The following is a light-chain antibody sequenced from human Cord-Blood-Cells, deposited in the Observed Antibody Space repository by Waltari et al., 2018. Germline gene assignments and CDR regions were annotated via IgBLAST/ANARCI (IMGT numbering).Light chain of an antibody. CDR2: GKN. CDR1: SLRSYY. V-gene: IGLV3-19*01. Sequence: SSELTQDPAVSVALGQTVRITCQGDSLRSYYASWYQQKPGQAPVLVIYGKNNRPSWMPVRFSGSSSGNTASFTITGAQAEDEADYYCSSRDSSGNDWVFGGGTKLTVL. CDR3: SSRDSSGNDWV. J-gene: IGLJ3*02.